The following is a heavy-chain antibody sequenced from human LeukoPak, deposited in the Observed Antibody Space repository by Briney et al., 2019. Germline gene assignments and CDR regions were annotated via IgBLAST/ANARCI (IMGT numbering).Heavy chain of an antibody. CDR3: AAAATFDY. V-gene: IGHV3-30*03. CDR1: GFTFSSYG. D-gene: IGHD6-13*01. J-gene: IGHJ4*02. Sequence: GGSLRLSCAASGFTFSSYGMHWVRQAPGKGLEWVAVISYDGSNKYYADSVKGRFTISRDNSKNTLYLQMNSLRAEDTAVYYRAAAATFDYWGQGTLVTVSS. CDR2: ISYDGSNK.